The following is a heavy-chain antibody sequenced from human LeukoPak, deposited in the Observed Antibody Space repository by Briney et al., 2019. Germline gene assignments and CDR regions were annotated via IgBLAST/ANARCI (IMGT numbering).Heavy chain of an antibody. CDR1: GYTFTGYY. V-gene: IGHV1-2*02. CDR2: INPNSGGT. J-gene: IGHJ6*03. CDR3: ARGGSIAAPHYYYYYMDV. Sequence: GASVKVSCKASGYTFTGYYMHWVRQAPRQGLEWMGWINPNSGGTNYAQKFQGRVTMTRDTSISTAYMELSRLRSDDTAVYYCARGGSIAAPHYYYYYMDVWGKGTTVTVSS. D-gene: IGHD6-6*01.